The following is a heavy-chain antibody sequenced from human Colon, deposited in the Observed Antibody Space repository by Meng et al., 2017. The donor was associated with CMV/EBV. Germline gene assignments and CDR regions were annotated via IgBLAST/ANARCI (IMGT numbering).Heavy chain of an antibody. CDR1: GFSFSSLA. Sequence: GGSLRLSCETSGFSFSSLAMSWVRQASGKGLEWVGRIRSKANSYATAYAASVKGRFTISRDDSKNTAYLQMNSLKTEDTAVYYCTRSIAVAHYYYYGMDVWGQGTTVTVSS. CDR2: IRSKANSYAT. D-gene: IGHD6-19*01. CDR3: TRSIAVAHYYYYGMDV. V-gene: IGHV3-73*01. J-gene: IGHJ6*02.